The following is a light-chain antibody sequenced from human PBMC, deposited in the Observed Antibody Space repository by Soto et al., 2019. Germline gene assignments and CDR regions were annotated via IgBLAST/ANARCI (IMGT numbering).Light chain of an antibody. CDR2: WAS. CDR3: EQYYSPPIT. V-gene: IGKV4-1*01. J-gene: IGKJ5*01. CDR1: QSFLSSYNSLNY. Sequence: DIVMTQSPDSLAVSLGERATINYKSSQSFLSSYNSLNYLTWYQQKPGHPTKLLITWASTREFWVPARFSCSGSFTDFTITISSLQADDVAIYYCEQYYSPPITLGQGTRVEIK.